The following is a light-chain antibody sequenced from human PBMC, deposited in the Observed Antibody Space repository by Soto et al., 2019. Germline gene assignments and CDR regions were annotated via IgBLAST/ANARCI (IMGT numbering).Light chain of an antibody. V-gene: IGKV3-11*01. CDR2: DAS. Sequence: EIVLTQSPATLCLSPGERATLSCRASQSVSNYLALYQHKPGQAPRHLIYDASNRATGIPARFSGSGSGANFTLTISSLEPEDFAVYYCQQYNNWPDTFGQGTRLEI. CDR3: QQYNNWPDT. CDR1: QSVSNY. J-gene: IGKJ5*01.